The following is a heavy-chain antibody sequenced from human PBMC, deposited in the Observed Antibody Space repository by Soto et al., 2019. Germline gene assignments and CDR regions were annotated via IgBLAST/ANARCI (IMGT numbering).Heavy chain of an antibody. V-gene: IGHV3-23*01. CDR1: GFTFSTYG. Sequence: PGGSLRLSCTASGFTFSTYGMSWVRQAPGKGLDWVSAVSGRGGTTYYADSVKGRFTISRDNSKNTLYLQMNSLRAEDTAVYYCAKDLLITMIVVAPDAFDIWGQGTMVTVSS. CDR2: VSGRGGTT. CDR3: AKDLLITMIVVAPDAFDI. J-gene: IGHJ3*02. D-gene: IGHD3-22*01.